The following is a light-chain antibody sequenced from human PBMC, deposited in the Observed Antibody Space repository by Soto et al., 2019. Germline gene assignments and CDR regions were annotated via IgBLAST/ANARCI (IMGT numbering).Light chain of an antibody. CDR1: QGISNY. CDR3: QKYNSASLT. V-gene: IGKV1-27*01. CDR2: AAS. Sequence: DIQMTQSPSSLSASVGDRVTITCRASQGISNYLAWYQQKPGKVPKLLICAASTYQSGVPSRFSGSGSATDITRTISSLQPEDVETYYGQKYNSASLTCGGGTKVEIK. J-gene: IGKJ4*01.